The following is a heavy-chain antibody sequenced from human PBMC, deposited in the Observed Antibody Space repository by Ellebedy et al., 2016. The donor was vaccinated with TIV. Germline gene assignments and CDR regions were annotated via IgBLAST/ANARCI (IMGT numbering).Heavy chain of an antibody. V-gene: IGHV3-7*01. CDR1: GFTFSTSW. J-gene: IGHJ4*02. CDR2: MNGEGNER. Sequence: GESLKISCAVSGFTFSTSWMSWVRQAPGQGLEWVAKMNGEGNERYYVDSVEGRFTISRDNTRNSLYLQMNSLRADDTAVYYCTKDGSGTMNFWGQGTLVTVSS. CDR3: TKDGSGTMNF. D-gene: IGHD1-1*01.